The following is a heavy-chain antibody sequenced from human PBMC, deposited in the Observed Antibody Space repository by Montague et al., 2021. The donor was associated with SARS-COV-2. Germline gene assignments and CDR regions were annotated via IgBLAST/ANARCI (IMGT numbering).Heavy chain of an antibody. CDR2: IYYSGST. Sequence: SETLSPTCTVSGGSISSYYWSWIRQPPGKGLEWIGSIYYSGSTHYNPPLKSRVTISVDTSKNQFSLKLSSVTAADTAVYYCARRGDYGGPRFDYWGQGTLVSVSS. CDR1: GGSISSYY. D-gene: IGHD4-23*01. V-gene: IGHV4-59*08. CDR3: ARRGDYGGPRFDY. J-gene: IGHJ4*02.